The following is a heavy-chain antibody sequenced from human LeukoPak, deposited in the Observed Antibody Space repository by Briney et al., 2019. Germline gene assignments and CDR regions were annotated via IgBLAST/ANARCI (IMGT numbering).Heavy chain of an antibody. J-gene: IGHJ5*02. CDR1: GFTVSSNY. CDR2: IYSGGST. D-gene: IGHD6-13*01. Sequence: HAGGSLRLSCAASGFTVSSNYMSWVRQAPGKGPEWVSVIYSGGSTYYADSVKGRFSISRDNSKNTLYLQMNSLRAEDTAVYYCARAAGTLGWFDPWGQGTLVTVSS. CDR3: ARAAGTLGWFDP. V-gene: IGHV3-53*01.